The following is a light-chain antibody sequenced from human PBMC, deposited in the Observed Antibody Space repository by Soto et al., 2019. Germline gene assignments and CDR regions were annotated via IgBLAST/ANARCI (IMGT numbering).Light chain of an antibody. Sequence: QSALTQPASVSGSPGQSITISCTGTSSDVGGYNYVSWYQQHPGKAPKLMIYDVSNRPSGVSNRFSCSKSGNTASLNIAGLQAEDEADYYCSSYTSSSTYVVFGGGTKVTVL. J-gene: IGLJ2*01. CDR2: DVS. CDR3: SSYTSSSTYVV. CDR1: SSDVGGYNY. V-gene: IGLV2-14*01.